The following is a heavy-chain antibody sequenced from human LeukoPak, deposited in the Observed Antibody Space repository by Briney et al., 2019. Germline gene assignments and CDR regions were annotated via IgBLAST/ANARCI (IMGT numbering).Heavy chain of an antibody. CDR2: FDPEDGET. CDR3: ATARGLPDYSWFDP. D-gene: IGHD2-15*01. V-gene: IGHV1-24*01. CDR1: GYTLTELS. Sequence: GASVKVSCKVSGYTLTELSMHWVRQAPGKGLEWMGGFDPEDGETIYAQKFQGRVTMTEDTSTDTAYMELSSLRSEDTAVYYCATARGLPDYSWFDPWGQGTLVTVSS. J-gene: IGHJ5*02.